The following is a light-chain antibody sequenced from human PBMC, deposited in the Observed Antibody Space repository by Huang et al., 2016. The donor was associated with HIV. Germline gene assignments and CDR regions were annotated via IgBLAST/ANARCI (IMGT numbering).Light chain of an antibody. CDR1: QSLVHSDGTTY. J-gene: IGKJ4*01. CDR2: KVS. V-gene: IGKV2-30*02. Sequence: SLPVTLGQPASISCRSSQSLVHSDGTTYLNWFHQRPGQSPRRLIYKVSNRDSGVPDRYSGSGSGTDFTLKISRVEAEDVGVYYCMQGTHWPLTFGGGTKVEIK. CDR3: MQGTHWPLT.